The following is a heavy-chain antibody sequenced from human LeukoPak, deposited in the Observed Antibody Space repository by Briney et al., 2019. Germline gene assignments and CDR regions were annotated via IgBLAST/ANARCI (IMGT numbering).Heavy chain of an antibody. J-gene: IGHJ5*02. CDR1: RFTFSDYY. Sequence: GGSLRLSCAASRFTFSDYYMCWIRQAPGKGLEWVSYISSSGSTIYYADSVKGRFTISRDNAKNSLYLQMNSLRAEDTAVYYCAKDHYYYDSSGYDPWGQGTLVTVSS. CDR3: AKDHYYYDSSGYDP. V-gene: IGHV3-11*01. CDR2: ISSSGSTI. D-gene: IGHD3-22*01.